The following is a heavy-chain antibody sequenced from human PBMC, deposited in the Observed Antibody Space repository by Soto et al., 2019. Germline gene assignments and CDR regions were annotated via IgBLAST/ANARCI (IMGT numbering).Heavy chain of an antibody. CDR2: ISGSGGST. CDR1: GFTFSSYA. V-gene: IGHV3-23*01. Sequence: SLRLSCAASGFTFSSYAMSWVRQAPGKGLEWVSAISGSGGSTYYADSVKGRFTISRDNSKNTLYLQMNSLRAEDTAVYYCAKSRKPSPVFDYWGQGTLVTVSS. CDR3: AKSRKPSPVFDY. D-gene: IGHD2-2*01. J-gene: IGHJ4*02.